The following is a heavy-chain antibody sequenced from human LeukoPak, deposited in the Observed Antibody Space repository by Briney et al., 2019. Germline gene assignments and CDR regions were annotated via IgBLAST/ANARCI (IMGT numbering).Heavy chain of an antibody. J-gene: IGHJ4*02. V-gene: IGHV3-7*01. CDR2: IKQDGSEK. CDR1: GFTFSSYW. D-gene: IGHD6-13*01. Sequence: PGGSLRLSCAASGFTFSSYWMSWVRQAPGKGLEWVANIKQDGSEKYYVDSVKGRFTISRDNAKNSLYLQMNSLRAEDTAGYYCARDVVAAAGSFDYWGQGTQVTVSS. CDR3: ARDVVAAAGSFDY.